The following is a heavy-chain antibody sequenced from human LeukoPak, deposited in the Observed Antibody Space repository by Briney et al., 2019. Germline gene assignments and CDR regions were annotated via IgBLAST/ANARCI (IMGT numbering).Heavy chain of an antibody. CDR2: IYHSGST. V-gene: IGHV4-30-2*01. CDR3: ARDSTVVTGGGFDY. D-gene: IGHD4-23*01. J-gene: IGHJ4*02. CDR1: GGSISSGGYS. Sequence: SQTLSLTCTVSGGSISSGGYSWSWIRQPPGKGLEWIGYIYHSGSTYYNPSLKSRVTISVDRSKNQFSLKLSSVTAADTAVYYCARDSTVVTGGGFDYWGQGTLVTVSS.